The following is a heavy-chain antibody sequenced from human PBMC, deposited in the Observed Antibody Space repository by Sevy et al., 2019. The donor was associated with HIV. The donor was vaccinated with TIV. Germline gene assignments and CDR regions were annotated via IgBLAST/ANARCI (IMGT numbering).Heavy chain of an antibody. Sequence: ASVKVSCKASGGTFSSYAINWVRQAPGQGLEWMGRIIPIPGIPNYAQKFQGRVTITADKSPSTAYMELSSLGFEDTAVYYCARDASSYCTSYSCYGGWFDPWGQGTLVTVSS. J-gene: IGHJ5*02. D-gene: IGHD2-2*01. V-gene: IGHV1-69*04. CDR2: IIPIPGIP. CDR1: GGTFSSYA. CDR3: ARDASSYCTSYSCYGGWFDP.